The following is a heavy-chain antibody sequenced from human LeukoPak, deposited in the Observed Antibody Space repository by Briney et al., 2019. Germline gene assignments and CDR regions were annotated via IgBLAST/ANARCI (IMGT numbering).Heavy chain of an antibody. V-gene: IGHV4-61*02. J-gene: IGHJ4*02. Sequence: SQTLSLTCTVSGGSISSGNYYWSWIRQPAGKTLEWIGRIHTSGSTDYNPSLKSRVSISIDTSKNQFPLKLSSVTAADTAVYYCARDRDTAMPYYFDSWGQGTLVTVSS. CDR1: GGSISSGNYY. CDR2: IHTSGST. CDR3: ARDRDTAMPYYFDS. D-gene: IGHD5-18*01.